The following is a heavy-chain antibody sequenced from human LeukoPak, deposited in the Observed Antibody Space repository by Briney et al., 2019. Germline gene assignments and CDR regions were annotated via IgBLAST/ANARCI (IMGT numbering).Heavy chain of an antibody. CDR1: GGSVSSGSYY. J-gene: IGHJ4*02. D-gene: IGHD3-22*01. Sequence: PSETLSLTCTVSGGSVSSGSYYWSWIRQPPGKGLEWIGYIYYSGSTNYNPSLKSRVTISVDTSKNQFSLKLSSVTAADTAVYYCARGVYDSSGYYPASTDYWGQGTLVTVSS. CDR3: ARGVYDSSGYYPASTDY. V-gene: IGHV4-61*01. CDR2: IYYSGST.